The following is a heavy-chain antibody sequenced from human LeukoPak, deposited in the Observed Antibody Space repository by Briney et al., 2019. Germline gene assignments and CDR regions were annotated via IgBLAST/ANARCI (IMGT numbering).Heavy chain of an antibody. J-gene: IGHJ3*02. CDR1: GFTFSSYA. CDR3: ARSTLGDAFDI. D-gene: IGHD1-1*01. V-gene: IGHV3-64D*09. Sequence: PGGSLRLSCSASGFTFSSYAMHWVRQAPGKGLEYVSAISSNGGSTYYADSVKGRFTISRDNSKNTLYLQMSSLRAEDTAVYYCARSTLGDAFDIWGQGTMVTVSS. CDR2: ISSNGGST.